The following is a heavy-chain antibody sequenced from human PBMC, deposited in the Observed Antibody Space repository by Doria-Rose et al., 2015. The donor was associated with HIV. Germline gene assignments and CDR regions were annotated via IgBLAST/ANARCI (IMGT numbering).Heavy chain of an antibody. D-gene: IGHD6-13*01. CDR1: GVSLSSPGMG. CDR3: ARIKSSRWYHKYYFDF. CDR2: IFSDDER. J-gene: IGHJ4*02. Sequence: QESGPVLVKPTETLTLTCTVSGVSLSSPGMGVSWIRQPPGKALGWLANIFSDDERSYKTSLKSRLTISRGTSKSQVVLTMTDMDPADTATYYCARIKSSRWYHKYYFDFWGQGTLVIVSA. V-gene: IGHV2-26*01.